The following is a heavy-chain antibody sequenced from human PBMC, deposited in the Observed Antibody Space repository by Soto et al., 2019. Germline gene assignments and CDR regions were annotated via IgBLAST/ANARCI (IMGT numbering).Heavy chain of an antibody. J-gene: IGHJ6*02. CDR3: ARWTLGRMDV. CDR2: INAGNDNT. V-gene: IGHV1-3*01. D-gene: IGHD3-3*02. Sequence: ASDKVSCMASGYTFTRYSRHLVRQAAGQRLEWMGCINAGNDNTKYSQKFQGRVTITRDTSASTAYMELSRLRSEDTAVYYCARWTLGRMDVWGQGTTVTVSS. CDR1: GYTFTRYS.